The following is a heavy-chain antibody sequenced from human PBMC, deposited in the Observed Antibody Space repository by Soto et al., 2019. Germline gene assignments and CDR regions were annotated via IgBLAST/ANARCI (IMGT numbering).Heavy chain of an antibody. Sequence: SVKVSCKASGGTFSSYAISWVRQAPGQGLEWMGGIIPIFGTANYAQKFQGRVTITADKSTSTAYMELSSLRSEDTAVYYCAREDGYSYGIDYWGQGTLVTVSS. V-gene: IGHV1-69*06. CDR2: IIPIFGTA. D-gene: IGHD5-18*01. J-gene: IGHJ4*02. CDR1: GGTFSSYA. CDR3: AREDGYSYGIDY.